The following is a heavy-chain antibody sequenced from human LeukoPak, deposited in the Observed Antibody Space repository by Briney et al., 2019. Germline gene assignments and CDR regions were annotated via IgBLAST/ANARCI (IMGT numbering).Heavy chain of an antibody. CDR2: ISSSSSTI. CDR1: GFTFSTYS. CDR3: ARRGPWDYVWGIYSWGYFDY. V-gene: IGHV3-48*04. J-gene: IGHJ4*02. D-gene: IGHD3-16*02. Sequence: PGGSLRLSCAASGFTFSTYSMNWVRQAPGKGLEWVSYISSSSSTIYYADSVKGRFTISRDNAKNSLYLQMNSLRAEDTAVYYCARRGPWDYVWGIYSWGYFDYWGPGNLVTVSS.